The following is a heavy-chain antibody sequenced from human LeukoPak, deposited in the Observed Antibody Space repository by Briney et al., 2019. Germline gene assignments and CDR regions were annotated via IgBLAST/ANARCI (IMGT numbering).Heavy chain of an antibody. Sequence: GGSLRLSCAASGFPLSSYWMHWVRQAPGKGLVWVSAISGSGCSTYYADSVKGRFTISRDNSKNTLYLQMNSLRAEDTAVYYCAKDLEMATIDYWGQGTLVTVSS. V-gene: IGHV3-23*01. J-gene: IGHJ4*02. CDR3: AKDLEMATIDY. D-gene: IGHD5-24*01. CDR2: ISGSGCST. CDR1: GFPLSSYW.